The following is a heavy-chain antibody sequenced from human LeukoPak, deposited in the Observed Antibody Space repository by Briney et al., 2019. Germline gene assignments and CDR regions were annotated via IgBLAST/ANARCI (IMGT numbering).Heavy chain of an antibody. V-gene: IGHV1-18*01. CDR2: ISAYKGNT. Sequence: ASVKVSCKASGYTFTSYGISWVRQAPGQGLEWMRWISAYKGNTNYAQKFQGRVTMTTDKSTSTAYMELRSLRSEDTAVYYCARSYYYDSSGYTPYNYYYYYYMDVWGKGTTVTISS. J-gene: IGHJ6*03. CDR3: ARSYYYDSSGYTPYNYYYYYYMDV. D-gene: IGHD3-22*01. CDR1: GYTFTSYG.